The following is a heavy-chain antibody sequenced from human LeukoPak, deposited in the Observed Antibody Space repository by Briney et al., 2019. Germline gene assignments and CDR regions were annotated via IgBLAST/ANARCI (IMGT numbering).Heavy chain of an antibody. CDR3: ARGATVTDFDY. J-gene: IGHJ4*02. V-gene: IGHV1-2*02. CDR2: INPNSGGT. CDR1: GYTFTGYY. D-gene: IGHD4-17*01. Sequence: ASVKVSSKASGYTFTGYYMHWVRQAPGQGLEWMGWINPNSGGTNYAQKFQGRVTVTRDTSISTAYMEPSRLRSDDTAVYYCARGATVTDFDYWGQGTLVTVSS.